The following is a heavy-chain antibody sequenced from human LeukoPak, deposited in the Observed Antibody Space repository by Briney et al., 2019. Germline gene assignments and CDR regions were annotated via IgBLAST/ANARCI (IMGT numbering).Heavy chain of an antibody. V-gene: IGHV1-8*03. CDR3: ARTYQLLYYMDV. CDR1: GYTFTSYD. D-gene: IGHD2-2*01. Sequence: ASVKVSCKASGYTFTSYDINWVRQATGQGLEWMGWMNPNSGNTGYAQKFQGRVTIARNTSISTAYMELSSLRSEDTAVYYCARTYQLLYYMDVWGKGTTVTVSS. J-gene: IGHJ6*03. CDR2: MNPNSGNT.